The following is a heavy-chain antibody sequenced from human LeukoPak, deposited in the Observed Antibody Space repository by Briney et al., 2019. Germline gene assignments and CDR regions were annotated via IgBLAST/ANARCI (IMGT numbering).Heavy chain of an antibody. V-gene: IGHV1-69*05. D-gene: IGHD3-10*01. CDR1: GGTFSSYA. J-gene: IGHJ4*02. CDR3: ARDSDPYYYGSGSYYCSVAY. Sequence: SVKVSCKASGGTFSSYAISWVRQAPGQGLEWMGRIIPIFGTANYAQKFQGRVTITTDESTSTAYMELSSLRSEDTAVYYCARDSDPYYYGSGSYYCSVAYWGQGTLSPSPQ. CDR2: IIPIFGTA.